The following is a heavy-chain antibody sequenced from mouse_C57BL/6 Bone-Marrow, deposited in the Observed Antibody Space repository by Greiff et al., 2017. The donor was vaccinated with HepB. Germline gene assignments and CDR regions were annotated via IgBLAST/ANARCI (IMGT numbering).Heavy chain of an antibody. J-gene: IGHJ2*01. CDR1: GFNIKDDY. Sequence: VQLQQSGAELVRPGASVKLSCTASGFNIKDDYMHWVKQRPGQGLEWIGEIDPSDSYTNYNQKFKGKATLTVDTSSSTAYMQLSSLTSEDSAVYYCYYGSSYYWGQGTTLTVSS. D-gene: IGHD1-1*01. V-gene: IGHV1-50*01. CDR3: YYGSSYY. CDR2: IDPSDSYT.